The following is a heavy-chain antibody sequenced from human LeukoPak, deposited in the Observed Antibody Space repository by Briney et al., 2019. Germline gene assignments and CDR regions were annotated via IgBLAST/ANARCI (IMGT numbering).Heavy chain of an antibody. J-gene: IGHJ5*02. CDR3: ARLLWFYRSAQFDP. Sequence: PSETLSLTCTVSGGSISSSSYYWGWIRQPPGKGLEWIGRIYTSGSTNYNPSLKSRVTMSVDTSKNQFSLKLSSVTAADTAVYYCARLLWFYRSAQFDPWGQGTLVTVSS. V-gene: IGHV4-39*07. CDR1: GGSISSSSYY. D-gene: IGHD3-10*01. CDR2: IYTSGST.